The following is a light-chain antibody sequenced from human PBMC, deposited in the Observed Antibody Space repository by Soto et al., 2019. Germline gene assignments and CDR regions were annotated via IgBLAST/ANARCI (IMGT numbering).Light chain of an antibody. CDR1: SSDIGAYNY. J-gene: IGLJ2*01. CDR3: SSYTTSSTQV. V-gene: IGLV2-14*01. Sequence: QSALTQPVSVSGSPGQSIAISCTGTSSDIGAYNYVSWYQQYPGKAPKLIIFDVTNRPSGVSNRFSGSKSGDTASPTISGLQTEDEADYYCSSYTTSSTQVFGGGTKLTVL. CDR2: DVT.